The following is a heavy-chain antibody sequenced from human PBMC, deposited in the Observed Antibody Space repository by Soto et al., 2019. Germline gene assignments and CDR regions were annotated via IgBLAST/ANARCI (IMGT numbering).Heavy chain of an antibody. CDR1: GYSISSGYY. CDR3: ARGWFGEPLSD. D-gene: IGHD3-10*01. Sequence: PSETLSLTCAVSGYSISSGYYWGWIRQPPGKGLEWIGSIYHSGSTYYNPSLKSRVTISVDTSKNQFSLKLSSVTAADTAVYYCARGWFGEPLSDWGQGXLVTVYS. CDR2: IYHSGST. V-gene: IGHV4-38-2*01. J-gene: IGHJ4*02.